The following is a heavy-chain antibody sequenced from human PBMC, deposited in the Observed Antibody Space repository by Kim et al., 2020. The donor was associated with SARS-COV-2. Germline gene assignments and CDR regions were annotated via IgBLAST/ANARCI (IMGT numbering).Heavy chain of an antibody. CDR3: TRLSDIISIGHDY. CDR2: INGRRLNYVT. J-gene: IGHJ4*02. V-gene: IGHV3-73*01. Sequence: GGSLRLSCAASGYNFNDFAIHWVRQPPGRGLEWVGRINGRRLNYVTALAASVQGRFSVSRDDSRYTAYLQMNSLRTEDTAVYYCTRLSDIISIGHDYWGQGILVTVSS. D-gene: IGHD5-12*01. CDR1: GYNFNDFA.